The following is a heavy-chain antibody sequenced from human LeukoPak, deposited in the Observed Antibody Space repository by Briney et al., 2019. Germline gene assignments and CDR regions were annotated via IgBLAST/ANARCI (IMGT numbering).Heavy chain of an antibody. CDR2: ISYDGSNK. J-gene: IGHJ6*01. V-gene: IGHV3-30*18. CDR3: AKDGMDV. CDR1: GFTFSSYG. Sequence: GGSLRLSCAASGFTFSSYGMHWVRQAPGKGLEWVAVISYDGSNKYYADSVKGRFTISRDNSKNTLYLQMNSLRAEDTAVYYCAKDGMDVWGKGPRSPSPQ.